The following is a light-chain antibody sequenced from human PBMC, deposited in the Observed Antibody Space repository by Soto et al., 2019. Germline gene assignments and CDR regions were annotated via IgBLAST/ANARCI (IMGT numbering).Light chain of an antibody. V-gene: IGKV1-5*03. Sequence: DIQMTQSPSTLSASVGDRVTITCRASQTISSWLAWYQQKPGKAPKLLIYKASTLKSGVPSRFSGSGSGTEFTLTISSLQPDDFATYYCQKVYSFPITFGQGTRLEI. CDR1: QTISSW. CDR2: KAS. J-gene: IGKJ5*01. CDR3: QKVYSFPIT.